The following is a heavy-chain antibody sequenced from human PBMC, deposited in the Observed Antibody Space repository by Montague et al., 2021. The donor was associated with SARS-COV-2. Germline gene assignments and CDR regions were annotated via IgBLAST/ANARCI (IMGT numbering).Heavy chain of an antibody. V-gene: IGHV3-21*01. J-gene: IGHJ4*02. D-gene: IGHD3-3*01. Sequence: SLRLSGAASGFTVSRYSMNWVRQAPGKGLEWVSSISSSSSYIYYADSVXGRFTISRDNAKNSLYLQMNSLRAEDTAVYYCAGDARYDFWSGYYFDYWGQGTLVTVSS. CDR1: GFTVSRYS. CDR3: AGDARYDFWSGYYFDY. CDR2: ISSSSSYI.